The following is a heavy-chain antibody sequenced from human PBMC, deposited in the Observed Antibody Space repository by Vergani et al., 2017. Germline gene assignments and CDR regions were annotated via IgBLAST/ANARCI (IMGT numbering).Heavy chain of an antibody. D-gene: IGHD5-24*01. V-gene: IGHV1-69*01. CDR3: EMSRDGYQRDAFDN. CDR2: IIPIIGTA. CDR1: GGTFRSYA. Sequence: QVQLVQSGAEVKKPGSSVKVSCKASGGTFRSYAISWVRQAPGQGLEWLGGIIPIIGTANYAQKFQGGVRITADESTSTAYMELSSLRSEDTAVDYCEMSRDGYQRDAFDNWGQGTMVTVSS. J-gene: IGHJ3*02.